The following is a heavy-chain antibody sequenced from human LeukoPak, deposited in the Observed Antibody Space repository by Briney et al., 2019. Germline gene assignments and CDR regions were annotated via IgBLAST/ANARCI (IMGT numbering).Heavy chain of an antibody. CDR3: AKGVRQWLTPSFDY. CDR1: GFTVSDNY. D-gene: IGHD6-19*01. J-gene: IGHJ4*02. V-gene: IGHV3-53*01. Sequence: GGSLRLSCAASGFTVSDNYMSWVRQAPGKGLEWVSVIYSGNTTYYADSVKGRFTISRDNSKNTLYLQMNSLRAEDTAVYYCAKGVRQWLTPSFDYWGQGTLVTVSS. CDR2: IYSGNTT.